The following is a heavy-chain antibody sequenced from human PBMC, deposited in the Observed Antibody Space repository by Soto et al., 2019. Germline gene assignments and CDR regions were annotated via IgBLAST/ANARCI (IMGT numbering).Heavy chain of an antibody. CDR3: AKFLGGNYGRGDYFYGMDV. V-gene: IGHV3-23*01. D-gene: IGHD4-4*01. J-gene: IGHJ6*02. CDR1: GFTFSGYA. CDR2: ITGVGGGT. Sequence: GGSLRLSCAASGFTFSGYAMSWVRQAPGEGLEWVSAITGVGGGTYYADSVKGRFTISRDNSKNTVYLQMNSLRAEDTAVYYCAKFLGGNYGRGDYFYGMDVWCQEPTITLS.